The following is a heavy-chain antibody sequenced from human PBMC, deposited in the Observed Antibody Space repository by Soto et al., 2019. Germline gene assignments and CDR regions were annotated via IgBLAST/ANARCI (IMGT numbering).Heavy chain of an antibody. CDR2: IWYDGSNK. D-gene: IGHD3-22*01. CDR3: GRDQFDSSGYYYPPYYYGMGV. V-gene: IGHV3-33*01. Sequence: QVQLVESGGGVVQPGRSLRLSCAASGFTFSSYGMHWVRQAPGKGLEWVAVIWYDGSNKYYADSVKGRFTISRDNSKNTLYLQLNSLRAEDTAVYYCGRDQFDSSGYYYPPYYYGMGVWGQGTKVTVSS. J-gene: IGHJ6*02. CDR1: GFTFSSYG.